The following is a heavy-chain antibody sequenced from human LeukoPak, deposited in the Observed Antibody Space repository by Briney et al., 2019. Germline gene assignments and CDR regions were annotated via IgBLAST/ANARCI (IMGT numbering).Heavy chain of an antibody. D-gene: IGHD3-22*01. CDR1: GFTFSSYG. CDR2: ISYDGSNK. CDR3: AKEAAGMIVSG. Sequence: GGSLRLSCAASGFTFSSYGMHWVRQAPGKWLEWVAVISYDGSNKYYADSVKGRFTISRDNSKTTLYLLMTRMSAKDTACYYGAKEAAGMIVSGWGQRSLVTVS. J-gene: IGHJ1*01. V-gene: IGHV3-30*18.